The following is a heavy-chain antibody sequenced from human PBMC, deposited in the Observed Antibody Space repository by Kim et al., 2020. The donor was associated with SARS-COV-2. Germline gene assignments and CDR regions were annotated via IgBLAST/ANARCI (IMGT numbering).Heavy chain of an antibody. D-gene: IGHD2-21*02. CDR3: TRARGFETVTAFDY. CDR2: IWYDGSNK. CDR1: GFTFSDYG. Sequence: GGSLRLSCAASGFTFSDYGMHWVRQAPGKGLEWVAVIWYDGSNKYYAESVKGRFTISRDNSKSTLYLQMNSLRGEDTAVYYCTRARGFETVTAFDYWGQGTLVTVSS. V-gene: IGHV3-33*08. J-gene: IGHJ4*02.